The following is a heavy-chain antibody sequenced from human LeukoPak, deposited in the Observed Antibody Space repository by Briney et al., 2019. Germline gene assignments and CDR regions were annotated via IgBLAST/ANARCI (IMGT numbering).Heavy chain of an antibody. CDR1: GFTFSNYD. V-gene: IGHV3-33*01. CDR3: ARQMSVFGGGDWLDP. J-gene: IGHJ5*02. D-gene: IGHD2-15*01. Sequence: GGSLRLSCAGSGFTFSNYDMNWVRQAPGKGLEGVPGICSDGSNEYSTDSLKGRFTISRDNSKNTLYLQMNSLRAEDTAVYYCARQMSVFGGGDWLDPWGQGTLVTVSS. CDR2: ICSDGSNE.